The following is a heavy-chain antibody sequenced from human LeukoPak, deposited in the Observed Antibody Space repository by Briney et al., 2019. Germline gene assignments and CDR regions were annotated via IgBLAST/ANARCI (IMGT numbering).Heavy chain of an antibody. CDR1: GYTFTSYG. J-gene: IGHJ4*02. V-gene: IGHV1-69*13. CDR2: IIPIFGTA. D-gene: IGHD3-22*01. CDR3: ARVGDSSGYYLDY. Sequence: SVKVSCKASGYTFTSYGISWVRQAPGQGLEWMGGIIPIFGTANYAQKSQGRVTITADESTSTAYMELSSLRSEDTAVYYCARVGDSSGYYLDYWGQGTLVTVSS.